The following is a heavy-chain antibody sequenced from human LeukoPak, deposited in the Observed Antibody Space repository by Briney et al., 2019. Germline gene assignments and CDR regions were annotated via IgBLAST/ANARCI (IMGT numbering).Heavy chain of an antibody. V-gene: IGHV3-7*01. Sequence: GGSLRLSCAASGFTFSSYWMSWVRQAPGKGLEWVANIKQDGSEKYYADSVKGGFTISRENAKNSLYLQMNSLIAEDTAVYYCARRLRGKAAAGNGYWGQGTLVTVSA. CDR1: GFTFSSYW. CDR3: ARRLRGKAAAGNGY. CDR2: IKQDGSEK. J-gene: IGHJ4*02. D-gene: IGHD6-13*01.